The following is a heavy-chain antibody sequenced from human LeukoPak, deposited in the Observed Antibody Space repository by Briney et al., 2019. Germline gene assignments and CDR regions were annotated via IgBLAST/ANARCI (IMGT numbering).Heavy chain of an antibody. CDR3: ARLRVTLIRGVIISTEPYDY. CDR2: IYPGDSDT. D-gene: IGHD3-10*01. V-gene: IGHV5-51*01. Sequence: GESLQISCKGSGYSFTSYWIAWVRQMPGKGQEWMGIIYPGDSDTRYSPSFQGQVTISADKSISTAYLQWSGLKASDTAIYYCARLRVTLIRGVIISTEPYDYWGQGTLVTVSS. J-gene: IGHJ4*02. CDR1: GYSFTSYW.